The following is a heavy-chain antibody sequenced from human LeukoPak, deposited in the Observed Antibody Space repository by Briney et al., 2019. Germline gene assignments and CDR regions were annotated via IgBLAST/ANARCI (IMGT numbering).Heavy chain of an antibody. V-gene: IGHV4-59*08. Sequence: PSETLSLTCTVSGGSISSYYWSWIRQPPGKGLEWIGYIYYSGSTNYNPSLKSRVTISVDTSKNQFSLKLSSVTAADTAVYYCARQPAGDDYYYYGMDVWGQGTTVTVSS. D-gene: IGHD2-2*01. CDR2: IYYSGST. J-gene: IGHJ6*02. CDR1: GGSISSYY. CDR3: ARQPAGDDYYYYGMDV.